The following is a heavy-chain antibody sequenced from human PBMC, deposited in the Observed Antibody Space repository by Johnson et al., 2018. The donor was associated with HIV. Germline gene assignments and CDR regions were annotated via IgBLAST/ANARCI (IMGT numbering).Heavy chain of an antibody. V-gene: IGHV3-33*06. Sequence: QVQLVESGGGVIQPGRSLRLSCAASGFTFSNYGMHWVRQAPGKGLEWVAVTWFDGINKYYSDSVKGRFTISRDNSKNTLYLQMNSRRAEDTAGYYCAKVAVATAAGGVALDIWGPGTMVTVSS. J-gene: IGHJ3*02. CDR2: TWFDGINK. CDR1: GFTFSNYG. CDR3: AKVAVATAAGGVALDI. D-gene: IGHD6-13*01.